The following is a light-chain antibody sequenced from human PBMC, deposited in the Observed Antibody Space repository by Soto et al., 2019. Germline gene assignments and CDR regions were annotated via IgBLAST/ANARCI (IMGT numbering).Light chain of an antibody. CDR2: LEGSGNY. CDR1: SGHSSYI. V-gene: IGLV4-60*02. Sequence: QSVLTQSSSASASLGSSVKLTCTLSSGHSSYIIAWHQQQPGKAPRYLMKLEGSGNYNKGSGVPDRFSGSSSGADRYLTIFNLQFEDEADYYCETWDSNTRVFGGGTKVTVL. J-gene: IGLJ2*01. CDR3: ETWDSNTRV.